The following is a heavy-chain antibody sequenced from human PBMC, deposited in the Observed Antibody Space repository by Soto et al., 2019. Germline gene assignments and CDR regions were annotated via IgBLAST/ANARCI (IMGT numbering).Heavy chain of an antibody. Sequence: QVQIVQSGPEVKKPGASMKVSCKASGYTFTNYAMHWVRQAPGQRLEWMGWINGGNGNTKYSQKFQGRVTITRDTSASTAYMELSSLRSEDTAVYYCAREVASSRSWVLGYWGQGTLVTVSS. D-gene: IGHD6-13*01. CDR1: GYTFTNYA. CDR2: INGGNGNT. CDR3: AREVASSRSWVLGY. J-gene: IGHJ4*02. V-gene: IGHV1-3*01.